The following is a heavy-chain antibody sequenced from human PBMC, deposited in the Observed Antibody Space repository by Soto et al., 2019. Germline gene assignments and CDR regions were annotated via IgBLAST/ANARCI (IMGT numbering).Heavy chain of an antibody. CDR2: MNPNSGNT. CDR1: GYTFTSYD. J-gene: IGHJ5*02. V-gene: IGHV1-8*01. D-gene: IGHD3-9*01. Sequence: ASVKVSCKASGYTFTSYDINWVRQATGQGLEWMGWMNPNSGNTGYAQKFEGRVTVTRNTSISTAYMELSSLRSEDTAVYYCARGRGNFDWLGFFDPWGQGTLVTVSS. CDR3: ARGRGNFDWLGFFDP.